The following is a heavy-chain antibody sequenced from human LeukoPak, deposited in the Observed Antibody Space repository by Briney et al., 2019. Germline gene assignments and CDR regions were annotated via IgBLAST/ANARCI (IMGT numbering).Heavy chain of an antibody. D-gene: IGHD6-19*01. J-gene: IGHJ4*02. CDR2: IDWDDDK. V-gene: IGHV2-70*11. CDR1: GFSLSTSGMC. Sequence: SGPALVKPTQTLTLTCTFSGFSLSTSGMCVSWIRQPPGKALEWLARIDWDDDKYYSTSLKTRLTISKDTSKNQVVLTMTNMDPVDTATYYCARIRCREEQSDYWGQGTLVTVSS. CDR3: ARIRCREEQSDY.